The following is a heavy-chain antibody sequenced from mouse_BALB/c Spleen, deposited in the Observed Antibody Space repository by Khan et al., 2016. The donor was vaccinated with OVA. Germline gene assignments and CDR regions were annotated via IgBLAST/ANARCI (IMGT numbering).Heavy chain of an antibody. CDR1: GYTFTNYW. D-gene: IGHD1-1*01. V-gene: IGHV1-63*02. Sequence: QVRLQQSGAELVRPGTSVKMSCKTAGYTFTNYWIGWVKQRPGHGLEWIGDIYPGSGNTNYNEKFKGKATLTADTSSSTAYMHLSSLTSEDSAIYYCARPYYYGSSYDTMDAWGPGTSVTVSS. J-gene: IGHJ4*01. CDR3: ARPYYYGSSYDTMDA. CDR2: IYPGSGNT.